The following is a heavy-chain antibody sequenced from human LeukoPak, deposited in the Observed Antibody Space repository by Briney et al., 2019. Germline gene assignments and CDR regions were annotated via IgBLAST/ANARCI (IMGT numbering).Heavy chain of an antibody. CDR1: GGSISSGGYY. CDR3: ATIKRGSIFGYFDF. J-gene: IGHJ4*02. CDR2: LFDSVNT. D-gene: IGHD5-18*01. Sequence: SQTLSLTCTVSGGSISSGGYYWSWIRQHPGKGLEWIAYLFDSVNTKDNPSLQSRLTLSADTSKNQFSLRLSSVTAADTAVYYCATIKRGSIFGYFDFWGQGIKVTVSS. V-gene: IGHV4-61*08.